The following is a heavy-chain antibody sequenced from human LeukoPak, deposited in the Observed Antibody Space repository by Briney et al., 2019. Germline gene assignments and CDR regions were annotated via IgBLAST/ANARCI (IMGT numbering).Heavy chain of an antibody. D-gene: IGHD2-8*01. CDR1: GFTFSNAW. CDR2: IKSKTDGGTT. J-gene: IGHJ4*02. V-gene: IGHV3-15*01. CDR3: TVNDPRLDH. Sequence: GGSLGLSCAASGFTFSNAWMSWVHQVPGKGLEWLGGIKSKTDGGTTDYAAPVQGRFTISRDDSRNRQYLQMNSLKIEDTGVYYCTVNDPRLDHWGQGTLVTVSS.